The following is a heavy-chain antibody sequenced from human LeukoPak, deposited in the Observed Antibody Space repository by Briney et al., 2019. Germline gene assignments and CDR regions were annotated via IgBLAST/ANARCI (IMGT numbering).Heavy chain of an antibody. D-gene: IGHD6-19*01. J-gene: IGHJ3*02. Sequence: SVKVSCKASGGTFSSYAISWVRQAPGQGLEWMGRIIPIFGTANYAQKFQGRVTITTDESTGTAYMELGSLRSEDTAVYYCAQGAIAVAGYHAFDIWGQGTMVTVSS. CDR2: IIPIFGTA. CDR3: AQGAIAVAGYHAFDI. CDR1: GGTFSSYA. V-gene: IGHV1-69*05.